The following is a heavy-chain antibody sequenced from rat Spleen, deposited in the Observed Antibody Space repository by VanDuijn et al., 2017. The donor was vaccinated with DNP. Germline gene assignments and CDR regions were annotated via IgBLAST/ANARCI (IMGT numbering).Heavy chain of an antibody. V-gene: IGHV5S13*01. CDR3: TRSISGIRGYYFDY. Sequence: EVQLVESGGGLVQPGRSLKLSCAASGFTFSNYGMAWVRQAPTKGLEWVASISSSGAYTYYPDSVKGRFTISRDNAKNTLYLQMDSLRSEDTATYYCTRSISGIRGYYFDYWGQGVMVTVSS. CDR2: ISSSGAYT. CDR1: GFTFSNYG. D-gene: IGHD1-4*01. J-gene: IGHJ2*01.